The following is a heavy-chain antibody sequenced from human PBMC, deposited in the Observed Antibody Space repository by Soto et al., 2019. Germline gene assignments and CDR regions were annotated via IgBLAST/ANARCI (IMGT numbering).Heavy chain of an antibody. CDR3: AREDLAPPMTTVTTGGGFDY. J-gene: IGHJ4*02. D-gene: IGHD4-17*01. V-gene: IGHV3-21*01. CDR2: ISSSSSYI. Sequence: EVQLVESGGGLVKPGGSLRLSCAASGFTFSSYSMNWVRQAPGKGLEWVSSISSSSSYIYYADSVKGRFTISRDNAKNSLYLQMNSLRAEDTAVYYCAREDLAPPMTTVTTGGGFDYWGQGTLVTVSS. CDR1: GFTFSSYS.